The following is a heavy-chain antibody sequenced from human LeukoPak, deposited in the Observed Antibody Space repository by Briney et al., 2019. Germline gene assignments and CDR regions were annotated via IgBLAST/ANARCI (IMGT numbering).Heavy chain of an antibody. Sequence: SETLSLTCTVSGGSISSYYRSWIRQPPGKGLEWIGYIYTSGSTNYNPSLKSRVTISVDTSKNQFSLKPSSVTAADTAVYYCARFSSSWYYFDYWGQGTLVTVSS. J-gene: IGHJ4*02. D-gene: IGHD6-13*01. CDR1: GGSISSYY. V-gene: IGHV4-4*09. CDR2: IYTSGST. CDR3: ARFSSSWYYFDY.